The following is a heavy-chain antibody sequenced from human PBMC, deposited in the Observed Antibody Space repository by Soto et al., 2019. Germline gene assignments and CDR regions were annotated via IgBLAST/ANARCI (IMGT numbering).Heavy chain of an antibody. Sequence: PGESLKISCKGSGYSFTSYWISWVRQMPGKGLEWMGRIDPSDSYTNYSPSFQGHVTISADKSISTAYPQWSSLKASDTAMYYCARHRGVATIYLPRYYYYGMDVWGQGTTVTVSS. V-gene: IGHV5-10-1*01. D-gene: IGHD5-12*01. CDR2: IDPSDSYT. J-gene: IGHJ6*02. CDR3: ARHRGVATIYLPRYYYYGMDV. CDR1: GYSFTSYW.